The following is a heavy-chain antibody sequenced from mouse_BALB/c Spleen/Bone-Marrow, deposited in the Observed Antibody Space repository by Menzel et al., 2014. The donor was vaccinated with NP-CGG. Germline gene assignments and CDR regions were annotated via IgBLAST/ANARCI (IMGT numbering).Heavy chain of an antibody. CDR2: INPGSSTI. CDR1: GFDLSRYW. J-gene: IGHJ4*01. CDR3: ARTAYYAMDY. Sequence: EVKLVESGGGLVQPGGSLNLSCAASGFDLSRYWMSWARQAPGKGQEWIGEINPGSSTINYTPSLKDKFIISRDNAKNTLYLQMSKVRSEDTALYYCARTAYYAMDYWGQGTSVTVSS. V-gene: IGHV4-2*02.